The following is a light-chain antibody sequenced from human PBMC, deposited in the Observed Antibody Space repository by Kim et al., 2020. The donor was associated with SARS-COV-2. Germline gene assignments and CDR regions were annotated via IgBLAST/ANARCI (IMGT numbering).Light chain of an antibody. Sequence: DTLMTQSPSSLSASVGDTVTITCRASQGINNYLAWFQQKPGKAPKSLIYHACGLHSGVPSKFRGSGFGTDFTLTISSLQPEDSATYYCQQYSSFPQTFGGGTKVDIK. V-gene: IGKV1-16*02. CDR3: QQYSSFPQT. CDR1: QGINNY. J-gene: IGKJ4*01. CDR2: HAC.